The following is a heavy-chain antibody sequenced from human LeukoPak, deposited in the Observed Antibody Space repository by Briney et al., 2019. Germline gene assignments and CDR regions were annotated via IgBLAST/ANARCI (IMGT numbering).Heavy chain of an antibody. J-gene: IGHJ4*02. V-gene: IGHV3-21*01. D-gene: IGHD6-13*01. Sequence: PGGSLRLSCAGSGFNFSGYSMSWVRQAPWKGLEFVSSISSSSSFIYYADSVKGRFTISRDNAKKSLSLQMNSLRADDTAVYYCARGYSSSWYLDWGQGTLVTVSS. CDR1: GFNFSGYS. CDR2: ISSSSSFI. CDR3: ARGYSSSWYLD.